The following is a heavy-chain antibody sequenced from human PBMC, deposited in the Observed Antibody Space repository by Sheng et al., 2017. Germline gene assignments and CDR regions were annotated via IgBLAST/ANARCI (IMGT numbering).Heavy chain of an antibody. CDR1: GFTFSSYE. D-gene: IGHD3-3*01. CDR3: AREFLEWLLEDYYGMDV. J-gene: IGHJ6*02. Sequence: EVQLVESGGGLVQPGGSLRLSCAASGFTFSSYEMNWVRQAPGKGLEWVSYISSSGSTIYYADSVKGRFTISRDNAKNSLYLQMNSLRAEDTAVYYCAREFLEWLLEDYYGMDVWGQGTTVTVSS. CDR2: ISSSGSTI. V-gene: IGHV3-48*03.